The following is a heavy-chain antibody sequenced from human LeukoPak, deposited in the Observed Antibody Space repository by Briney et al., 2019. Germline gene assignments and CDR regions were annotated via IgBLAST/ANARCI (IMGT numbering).Heavy chain of an antibody. V-gene: IGHV3-30*18. Sequence: GRSLRLSCAASGFTFSSYGMHWVRQAPGKGLEWVAVISYDGSNKYYADSVKGRLTISRDNSKNTLYLQMNSLRAEDTAVYYCAKDQGGGYCSSTSCYMDWFDPWGQGTLVTVSS. CDR2: ISYDGSNK. CDR3: AKDQGGGYCSSTSCYMDWFDP. CDR1: GFTFSSYG. D-gene: IGHD2-2*02. J-gene: IGHJ5*02.